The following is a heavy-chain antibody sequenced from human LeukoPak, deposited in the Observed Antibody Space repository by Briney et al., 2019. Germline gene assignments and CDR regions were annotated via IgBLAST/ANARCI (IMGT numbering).Heavy chain of an antibody. J-gene: IGHJ3*02. CDR3: ASLVHAFDI. CDR2: VSYDGSNK. Sequence: GGSLRLSCAAPGFTFSSYAMHWVRQAPGKGLEWVAVVSYDGSNKYYADSVKGRFTISRDNSKSTLYLQMNSLRAEDTAVYYCASLVHAFDIWGQGTMVTVSS. D-gene: IGHD6-13*01. V-gene: IGHV3-30-3*01. CDR1: GFTFSSYA.